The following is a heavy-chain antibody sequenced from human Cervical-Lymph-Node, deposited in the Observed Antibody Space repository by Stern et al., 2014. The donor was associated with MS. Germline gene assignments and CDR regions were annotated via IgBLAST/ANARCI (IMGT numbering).Heavy chain of an antibody. V-gene: IGHV4-31*03. J-gene: IGHJ4*02. CDR1: GASVGSGGYY. Sequence: DQLVESGPGLVKPSQTLSLTCTVSGASVGSGGYYWSWIRQHPGQGLEWIGYGHNREYAQDNPSRRSRLTISVDTYKNQCSLSLTSVAAADTAVYYCARVSPYSSSSPFDYWGQGTLVTVSS. CDR2: GHNREYA. CDR3: ARVSPYSSSSPFDY. D-gene: IGHD6-6*01.